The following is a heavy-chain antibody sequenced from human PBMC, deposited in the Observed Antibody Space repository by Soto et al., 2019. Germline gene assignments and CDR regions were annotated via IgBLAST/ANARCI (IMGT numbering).Heavy chain of an antibody. CDR2: IIPKFSTS. CDR1: GGTFNNYA. Sequence: QVQLVQSGAEVKKPGYSVRVSCKASGGTFNNYAVHWVRQAPGQGLEWMGGIIPKFSTSSSAQKFQGRVTMNVDSSTNTAYMELISLRSEDTALYYCARGGIGSQSYAFDIWGQGTAVTVSS. CDR3: ARGGIGSQSYAFDI. V-gene: IGHV1-69*06. J-gene: IGHJ3*02. D-gene: IGHD1-26*01.